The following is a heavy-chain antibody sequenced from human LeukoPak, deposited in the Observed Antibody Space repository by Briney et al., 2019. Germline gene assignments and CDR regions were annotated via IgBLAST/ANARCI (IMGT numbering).Heavy chain of an antibody. D-gene: IGHD6-19*01. J-gene: IGHJ2*01. V-gene: IGHV3-9*01. CDR2: ISWNSGSI. CDR1: TFTFSDYG. CDR3: AKDIAVAGMTFWYFDL. Sequence: GGSLRLSCVGSTFTFSDYGMHWVRQAPGKGLEWVSGISWNSGSIGYADSVKGRFTISRDNAKNSLYLQMNSLRAEDTALYYCAKDIAVAGMTFWYFDLWGRGTLVTVSS.